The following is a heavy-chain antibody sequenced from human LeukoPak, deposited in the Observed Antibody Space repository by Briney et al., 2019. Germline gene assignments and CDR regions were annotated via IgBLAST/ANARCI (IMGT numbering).Heavy chain of an antibody. CDR2: INHSGST. CDR1: GGSFSGYY. V-gene: IGHV4-34*01. D-gene: IGHD1-7*01. J-gene: IGHJ6*03. CDR3: ARHRWNYYYYYYYMDV. Sequence: SETLSLTCAVYGGSFSGYYWSWIRQPPGRGLEWIGEINHSGSTNYNPSLKSRVTISVDTSKNQFSLKLSSVTAADTAVYYCARHRWNYYYYYYYMDVWGKGTTVTISS.